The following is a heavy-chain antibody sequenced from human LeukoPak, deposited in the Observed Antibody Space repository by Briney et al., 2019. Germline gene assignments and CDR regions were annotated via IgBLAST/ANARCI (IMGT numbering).Heavy chain of an antibody. CDR2: ITSGFTP. CDR1: GLTFSNYA. D-gene: IGHD1-26*01. V-gene: IGHV3-23*01. Sequence: GGSLSLSCAASGLTFSNYAMGWFRQAPGKGLEGVSGITSGFTPHYADSVKGRFTISRDNSKNTFHLQMNSLRAEDTAVYYCEKDYSDSRVGDVFLEYWGQGTLVTVSS. CDR3: EKDYSDSRVGDVFLEY. J-gene: IGHJ4*02.